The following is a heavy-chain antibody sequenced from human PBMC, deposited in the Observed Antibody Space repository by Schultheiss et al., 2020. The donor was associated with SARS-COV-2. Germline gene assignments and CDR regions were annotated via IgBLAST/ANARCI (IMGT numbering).Heavy chain of an antibody. CDR1: GGSFSGYY. J-gene: IGHJ4*02. CDR2: IYHSGSA. D-gene: IGHD2-21*01. CDR3: ARSTANCGGDCYSLWSPIDY. Sequence: SETLSLTCAVYGGSFSGYYWSWIRQPPGKGLEWIGSIYHSGSAYYNPSLKSRVTISVDTSKNQFSLKLSSVTAADTAVYYCARSTANCGGDCYSLWSPIDYWGQGTLVTVSS. V-gene: IGHV4-34*01.